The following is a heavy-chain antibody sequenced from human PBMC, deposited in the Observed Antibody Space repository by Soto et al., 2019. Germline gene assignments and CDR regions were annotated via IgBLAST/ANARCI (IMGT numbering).Heavy chain of an antibody. CDR2: ITYDGSNQ. V-gene: IGHV3-30-3*01. J-gene: IGHJ4*02. D-gene: IGHD1-26*01. Sequence: PGGSLRLSCAASGFIFSSYTMHWVRQAPGKGLEWVGVITYDGSNQYYADSVKGRFTISRDNSRNMLFLQMNSLRPDDTAVYYCARAPSGSYLEFDYWGQGTLVTVSS. CDR3: ARAPSGSYLEFDY. CDR1: GFIFSSYT.